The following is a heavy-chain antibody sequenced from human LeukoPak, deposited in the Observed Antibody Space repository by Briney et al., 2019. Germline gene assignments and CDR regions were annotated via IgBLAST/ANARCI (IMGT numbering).Heavy chain of an antibody. CDR1: GFTVISNY. Sequence: PGESLRLSCAASGFTVISNYMSWVRQAPGKGLEWVSVIYSGGSTYYADSVKGRFTISRDNSKNTLYLQMNSLRAEDTAVYYCASRGGIAVEPDFDYWGQGTLVTVSS. J-gene: IGHJ4*02. V-gene: IGHV3-66*01. D-gene: IGHD6-19*01. CDR3: ASRGGIAVEPDFDY. CDR2: IYSGGST.